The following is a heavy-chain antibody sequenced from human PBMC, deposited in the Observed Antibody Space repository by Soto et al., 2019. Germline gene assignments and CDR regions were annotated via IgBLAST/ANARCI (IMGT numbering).Heavy chain of an antibody. Sequence: QVQLEQSGAEVKKPGSSVKVSCQASGGTFSGYALSWVRQAPGQGLEWMGGIIPISGTVIYAQKFQGRVTITACESTSTAYMELRSLRSEDTAIYYCARSPDCSGGSCYSLIGYWGQGTLVTVSS. J-gene: IGHJ4*02. D-gene: IGHD2-15*01. V-gene: IGHV1-69*01. CDR3: ARSPDCSGGSCYSLIGY. CDR1: GGTFSGYA. CDR2: IIPISGTV.